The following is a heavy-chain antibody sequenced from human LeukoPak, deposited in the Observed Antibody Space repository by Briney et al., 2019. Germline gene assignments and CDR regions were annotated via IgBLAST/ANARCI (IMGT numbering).Heavy chain of an antibody. CDR1: GGSITSYY. CDR2: IYYGGST. D-gene: IGHD4/OR15-4a*01. Sequence: KPSETLSLTCTVSGGSITSYYWSWIRQPPGKGLEWIGYIYYGGSTNYNPSLKSRVTISVDTSKNQFSLTLTSVTAADTAVYYCARQDYGDHLFDYWGQGTLVTVSS. J-gene: IGHJ4*02. CDR3: ARQDYGDHLFDY. V-gene: IGHV4-59*08.